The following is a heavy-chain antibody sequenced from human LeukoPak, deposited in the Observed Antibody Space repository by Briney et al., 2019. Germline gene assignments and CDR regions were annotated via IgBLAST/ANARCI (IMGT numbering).Heavy chain of an antibody. CDR2: IYHSGST. V-gene: IGHV4-38-2*02. Sequence: TSETLSLTCTVSGYSISSGYYWGWIRQPPGKGLEWIGSIYHSGSTYYNPSLKSRVTISVDTSKNQFSLKLSSVTAADTAVYYCARDLGRYRNSSSWPNWFDPWGQGTLVTVSS. CDR3: ARDLGRYRNSSSWPNWFDP. CDR1: GYSISSGYY. D-gene: IGHD6-13*01. J-gene: IGHJ5*02.